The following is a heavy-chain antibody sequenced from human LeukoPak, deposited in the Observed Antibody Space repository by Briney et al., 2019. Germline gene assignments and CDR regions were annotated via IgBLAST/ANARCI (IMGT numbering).Heavy chain of an antibody. CDR3: ATGGADTEELRFDY. V-gene: IGHV1-24*01. Sequence: EASVKVSSKVSGYTLTEISMHWVRQAPGKGLEWMGGFDPEDGETIYAQKFQGRVTMTEDTSTDTAYMELSSLRSEDTAVYYCATGGADTEELRFDYWGQGTLVTVSS. CDR1: GYTLTEIS. J-gene: IGHJ4*02. CDR2: FDPEDGET. D-gene: IGHD5-18*01.